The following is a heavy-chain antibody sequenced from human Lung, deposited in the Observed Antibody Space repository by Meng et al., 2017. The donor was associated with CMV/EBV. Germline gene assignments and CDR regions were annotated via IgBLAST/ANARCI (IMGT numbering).Heavy chain of an antibody. J-gene: IGHJ3*01. CDR2: IYWNDDK. CDR3: AHRPLYPNVFDV. V-gene: IGHV2-5*01. CDR1: GFSLSNDGVG. D-gene: IGHD3-16*02. Sequence: SGPTLVKSTQTLTLTCTFSGFSLSNDGVGVGWIRQPPGKALEWLALIYWNDDKRYSPSLRTRLTITKDTSKNQVVLRMANLDPVDTATYCGAHRPLYPNVFDVWGQGTMVTVSS.